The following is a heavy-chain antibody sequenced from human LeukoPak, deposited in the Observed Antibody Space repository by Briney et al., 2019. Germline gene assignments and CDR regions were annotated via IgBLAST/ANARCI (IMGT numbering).Heavy chain of an antibody. CDR2: ISSSGSTI. CDR3: AKAGHYGSGSYYSDY. CDR1: GFTFSDYY. J-gene: IGHJ4*02. D-gene: IGHD3-10*01. V-gene: IGHV3-11*01. Sequence: GGSLRLSCAASGFTFSDYYMSWIRQAPGKGLEWVSYISSSGSTIYYADSVKGRFTISRDNAKNSLYLQMNSLRAGDTAVYYCAKAGHYGSGSYYSDYWGRGTLVTVSP.